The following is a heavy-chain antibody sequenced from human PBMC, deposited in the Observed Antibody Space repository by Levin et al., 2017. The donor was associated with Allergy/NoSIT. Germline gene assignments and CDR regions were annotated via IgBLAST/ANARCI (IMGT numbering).Heavy chain of an antibody. CDR3: AKDWDYYDSSGYEMPSV. CDR2: ISYDGSNK. Sequence: PGGSLRLSCAASGFTFSSYGMHWVRQAPGKGLEWVAVISYDGSNKYYADSVKGRFTISRDNSKNTLYLQMNSLRAEDTAVYYCAKDWDYYDSSGYEMPSVWGQGTLVTVSS. CDR1: GFTFSSYG. V-gene: IGHV3-30*18. J-gene: IGHJ4*02. D-gene: IGHD3-22*01.